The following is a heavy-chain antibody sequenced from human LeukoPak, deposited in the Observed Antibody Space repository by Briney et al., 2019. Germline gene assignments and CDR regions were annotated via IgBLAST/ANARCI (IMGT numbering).Heavy chain of an antibody. CDR3: ARQEYCSGGSCYTWFDP. V-gene: IGHV5-51*01. CDR2: IYPTDSDI. CDR1: GYSINNYW. D-gene: IGHD2-15*01. Sequence: GESLKISCKGSGYSINNYWIGWVRQMPGKGLEWMGIIYPTDSDIRYSPSFQGQVTISADKSISTAYLQWSSLKASDTAMYYCARQEYCSGGSCYTWFDPWGQGTLVIVSS. J-gene: IGHJ5*02.